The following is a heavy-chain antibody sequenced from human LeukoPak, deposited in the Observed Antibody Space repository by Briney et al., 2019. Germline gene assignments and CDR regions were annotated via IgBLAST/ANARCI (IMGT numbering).Heavy chain of an antibody. CDR3: ARRVATKPKYCFDS. CDR2: IHYSGIT. J-gene: IGHJ4*02. D-gene: IGHD5-24*01. CDR1: GGSISNYY. Sequence: SETLSLTCTVSGGSISNYYWTWIRQPPGMGLEWVGFIHYSGITKYNPSLESRVAISLDASKNQFSLKLNSVTAADTAVYYCARRVATKPKYCFDSWGQGTLVTVSS. V-gene: IGHV4-59*08.